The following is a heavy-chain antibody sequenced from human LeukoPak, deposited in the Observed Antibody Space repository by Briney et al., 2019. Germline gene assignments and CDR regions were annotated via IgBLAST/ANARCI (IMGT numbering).Heavy chain of an antibody. CDR1: GGSISSGSYY. J-gene: IGHJ6*03. Sequence: SQTLSLTCTVSGGSISSGSYYWSWIRQPAGKGLEWIGRIYTSGSTNYNPSLKSRVTISVDTSKNQFSLKLSSVTAADTAVYYCARGGSSGWPYYYYYYMDVWGKGTTVTVSS. D-gene: IGHD6-19*01. CDR3: ARGGSSGWPYYYYYYMDV. CDR2: IYTSGST. V-gene: IGHV4-61*02.